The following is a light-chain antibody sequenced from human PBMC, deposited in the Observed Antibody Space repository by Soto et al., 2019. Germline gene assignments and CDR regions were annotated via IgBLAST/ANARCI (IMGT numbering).Light chain of an antibody. CDR2: GAS. CDR3: HQYGSSPQA. V-gene: IGKV3-20*01. Sequence: EIALTQSPGTLSFSPGERVTLSCRASQSVTRSFLTWYQQKPRQALRLLINGASSRATHIPDRFSGSESGTDFTLTIRTLEPEDFALYSGHQYGSSPQAFGRGTKVDI. J-gene: IGKJ3*01. CDR1: QSVTRSF.